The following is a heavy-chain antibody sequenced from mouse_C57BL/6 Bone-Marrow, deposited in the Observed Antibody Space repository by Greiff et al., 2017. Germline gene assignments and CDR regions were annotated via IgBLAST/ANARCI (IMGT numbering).Heavy chain of an antibody. D-gene: IGHD2-3*01. CDR2: INSDGGST. V-gene: IGHV5-2*01. CDR1: EYEFPSHD. CDR3: ARQGWLLREGFDY. Sequence: EVQRVESGGGLVQPGESLKLSCESNEYEFPSHDMSWVRKTPEKRLELVAAINSDGGSTYYPDTMARRFIISRDTTKKTLYLQRSSLRSEDTALYYGARQGWLLREGFDYWGKGTTLTVSS. J-gene: IGHJ2*01.